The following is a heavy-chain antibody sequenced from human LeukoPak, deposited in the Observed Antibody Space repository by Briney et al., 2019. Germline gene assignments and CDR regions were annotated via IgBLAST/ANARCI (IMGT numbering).Heavy chain of an antibody. J-gene: IGHJ4*02. D-gene: IGHD4-17*01. CDR3: AKRPSDYGDYVSYFDY. V-gene: IGHV3-30*18. CDR1: GFIFTSYG. CDR2: ISDDGRSK. Sequence: GGSLRLSCAASGFIFTSYGMHWVRQAPGKGLEWVGVISDDGRSKDYADSVKGRFTISRDNSKDTLYLQMNSLRAEDTAVYYCAKRPSDYGDYVSYFDYWGQGTLVTVSS.